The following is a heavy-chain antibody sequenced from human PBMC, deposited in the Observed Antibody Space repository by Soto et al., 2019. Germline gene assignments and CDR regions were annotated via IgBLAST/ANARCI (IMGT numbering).Heavy chain of an antibody. V-gene: IGHV4-59*01. CDR3: ARVRGTAGKRYFDY. Sequence: SETLSLTCTVSGGSMIAYYWNWMRQPPGKGLQWIGYTYYSGSTTYNPSLKSRVTISVDSSKNQFSLKLDSVTPADTAAYYCARVRGTAGKRYFDYWGPGTLVTVSS. CDR1: GGSMIAYY. CDR2: TYYSGST. D-gene: IGHD6-13*01. J-gene: IGHJ4*02.